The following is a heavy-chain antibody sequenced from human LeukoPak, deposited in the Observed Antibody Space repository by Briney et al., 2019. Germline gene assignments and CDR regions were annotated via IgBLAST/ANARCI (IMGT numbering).Heavy chain of an antibody. CDR3: ARDLSGITTFGGYFDY. CDR1: GFPFCIYW. D-gene: IGHD3-3*01. Sequence: GGPVRLLCGPSGFPFCIYWKRGVRRAPGRALEWVSHKKQDGSEKYLVDSVKGRFTISRDNAKNSLDLQMNSLRAEDTAVYYCARDLSGITTFGGYFDYWGQGTLVTVSS. CDR2: KKQDGSEK. J-gene: IGHJ4*02. V-gene: IGHV3-7*01.